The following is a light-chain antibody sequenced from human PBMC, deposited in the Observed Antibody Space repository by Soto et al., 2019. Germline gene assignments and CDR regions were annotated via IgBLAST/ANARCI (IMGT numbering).Light chain of an antibody. J-gene: IGKJ1*01. CDR3: QQYNSYSPWT. V-gene: IGKV1-5*03. CDR1: QSISSW. Sequence: DIQMTQSPSTLSASVGDRVTITCRASQSISSWLAWYQQKPGKAPKLLIYKASSLESGVPSRFSGSGSGTEFTLTSISLQPDDFATYYCQQYNSYSPWTFGQRTKVEIK. CDR2: KAS.